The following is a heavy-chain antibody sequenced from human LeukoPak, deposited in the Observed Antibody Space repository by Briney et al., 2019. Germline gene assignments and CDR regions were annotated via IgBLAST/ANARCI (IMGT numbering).Heavy chain of an antibody. CDR1: GFTFSSFW. Sequence: GESLRLSCAASGFTFSSFWMHWVRQAPGKGLVWVSRINSDGSSTTYADSVKGRFTISRDNAKNTVYLQMNSLRAEDTAVYYCVRGWDGYSYGIWGQGTLVTVSS. J-gene: IGHJ4*02. CDR3: VRGWDGYSYGI. D-gene: IGHD5-18*01. CDR2: INSDGSST. V-gene: IGHV3-74*01.